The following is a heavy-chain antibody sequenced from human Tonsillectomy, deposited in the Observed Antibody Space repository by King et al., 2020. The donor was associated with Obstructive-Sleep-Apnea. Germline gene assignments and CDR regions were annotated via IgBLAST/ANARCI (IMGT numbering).Heavy chain of an antibody. CDR2: IYTSGGT. CDR3: ARDGGDIVATIPFFDY. Sequence: VQLVESGPGLVKPSGTLSLTCTVSGGSISSYYWSWIRPPAGKGLEWIGRIYTSGGTNYNPPLKSRVTMSVDTSKNQFSLKLSSVTAADTAVYYCARDGGDIVATIPFFDYWGQGTLVTVSS. V-gene: IGHV4-4*07. J-gene: IGHJ4*02. D-gene: IGHD5-12*01. CDR1: GGSISSYY.